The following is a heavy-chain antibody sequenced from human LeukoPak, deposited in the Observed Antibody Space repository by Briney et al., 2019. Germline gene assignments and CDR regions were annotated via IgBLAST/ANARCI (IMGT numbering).Heavy chain of an antibody. CDR1: GCPISSTSYY. D-gene: IGHD5-12*01. J-gene: IGHJ2*01. V-gene: IGHV4-39*02. CDR2: IYYSGST. Sequence: SETLSLTCTVSGCPISSTSYYWGWIRQPPGKGLEWIGSIYYSGSTYYNPSLKSRVTITVDTSKNQFSLKLSSVTAADTAVYYCARDLWLRSYWYFDPWGPGTLVSVSS. CDR3: ARDLWLRSYWYFDP.